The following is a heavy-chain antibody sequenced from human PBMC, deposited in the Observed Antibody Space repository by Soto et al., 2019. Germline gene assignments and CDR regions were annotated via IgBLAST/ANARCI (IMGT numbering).Heavy chain of an antibody. CDR2: IRPFVEAA. Sequence: QLRLVQSGAEVRKPGSSVKVSCKAPGDTFTNYAISWLRLVPGQGLEWMGGIRPFVEAADLAQKFRGRLTITADASTSTGYMELSDLRSEDTAIYYCARGGYSNSWRFDYWGQGALITGS. CDR1: GDTFTNYA. CDR3: ARGGYSNSWRFDY. D-gene: IGHD2-21*01. V-gene: IGHV1-69*01. J-gene: IGHJ4*02.